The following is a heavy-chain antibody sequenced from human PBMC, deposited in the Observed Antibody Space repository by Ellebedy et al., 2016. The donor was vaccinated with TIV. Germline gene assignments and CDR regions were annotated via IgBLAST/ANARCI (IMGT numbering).Heavy chain of an antibody. CDR1: EFTFNTYG. D-gene: IGHD3-3*01. J-gene: IGHJ4*02. Sequence: PGGSLRLSCAASEFTFNTYGMNWVRQAPGKGLEWVALISSDGSSKSYADSVKGRFTISRDNSKNTLYLQMNSLREGDTAVYYCARETDLGSIGAGFDYWGQGDLVTVSS. CDR2: ISSDGSSK. CDR3: ARETDLGSIGAGFDY. V-gene: IGHV3-30*03.